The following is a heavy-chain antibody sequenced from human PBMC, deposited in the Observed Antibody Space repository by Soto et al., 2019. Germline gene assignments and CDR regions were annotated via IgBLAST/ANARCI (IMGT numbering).Heavy chain of an antibody. V-gene: IGHV4-59*12. CDR3: ARAPETPPIVRVVVPYFFDS. Sequence: PSETLSLTCAVSGDSISSYYWSWIRQPPGKGLEWIGYIYYSGSFYYNPSLKGRVTISSDTSKNQFSLSVTSVTAADTAVYYCARAPETPPIVRVVVPYFFDSWGQGTLVTVSS. CDR1: GDSISSYY. J-gene: IGHJ4*02. CDR2: IYYSGSF. D-gene: IGHD3-16*02.